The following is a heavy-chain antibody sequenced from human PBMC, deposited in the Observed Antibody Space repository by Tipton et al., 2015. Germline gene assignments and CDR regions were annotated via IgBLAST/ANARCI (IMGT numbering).Heavy chain of an antibody. D-gene: IGHD1-26*01. CDR3: AKAALTAGWGNWLDP. J-gene: IGHJ5*02. CDR2: IIGSGGSS. V-gene: IGHV3-23*01. CDR1: GFNFSDYG. Sequence: SLRLSCAASGFNFSDYGMTWVRQAPGKGPEWVSVIIGSGGSSYYADSVKGRFRISRDNSKNTLSLEMNILRVDDTAIYYCAKAALTAGWGNWLDPWGQGTLVTVSS.